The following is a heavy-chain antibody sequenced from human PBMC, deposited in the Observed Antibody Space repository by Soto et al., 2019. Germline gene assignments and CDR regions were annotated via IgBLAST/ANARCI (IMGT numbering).Heavy chain of an antibody. V-gene: IGHV1-69*02. CDR2: INPILSMS. Sequence: GASVKVSCKASGDTFAFHSINWVRQAPGLGLEWMGRINPILSMSNYAQRFQGRVTMTADKSTSTAYMVLSSLRSEDTAIYYCATSYGSGYRAFDLWGRGTLVTVS. CDR1: GDTFAFHS. J-gene: IGHJ2*01. CDR3: ATSYGSGYRAFDL. D-gene: IGHD3-10*01.